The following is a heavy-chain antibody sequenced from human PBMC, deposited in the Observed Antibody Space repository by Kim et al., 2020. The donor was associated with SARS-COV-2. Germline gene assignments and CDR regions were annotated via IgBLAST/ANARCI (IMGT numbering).Heavy chain of an antibody. Sequence: SETLSLTCAVSGGSISSGGYSWSWIRQPPGKGLEWIGYVYHSGSTYYNPSLKSRVTISVDRSKNQFSLNLSSVTAADTAVYYCARLGPSRWCCFDRW. CDR2: VYHSGST. V-gene: IGHV4-30-2*01. J-gene: IGHJ5*02. D-gene: IGHD2-21*01. CDR3: ARLGPSRWCCFDR. CDR1: GGSISSGGYS.